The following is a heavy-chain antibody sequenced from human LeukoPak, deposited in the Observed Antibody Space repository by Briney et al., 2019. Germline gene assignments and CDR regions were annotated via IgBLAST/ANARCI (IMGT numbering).Heavy chain of an antibody. J-gene: IGHJ3*02. V-gene: IGHV4-59*08. Sequence: PSETLSLTCTVSGGSISSYCWSWIRQPPGKGLEWIGYIYCSGSTNYNPSLKSRVTISVDTSKNQFSLKLSSVTAADTAVYYCARRGAGRGAFDIWGQGTMVTVSS. CDR2: IYCSGST. D-gene: IGHD3-10*01. CDR1: GGSISSYC. CDR3: ARRGAGRGAFDI.